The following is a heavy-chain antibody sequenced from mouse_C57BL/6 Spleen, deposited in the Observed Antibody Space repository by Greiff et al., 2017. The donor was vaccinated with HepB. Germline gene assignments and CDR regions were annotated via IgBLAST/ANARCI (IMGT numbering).Heavy chain of an antibody. CDR3: ARDDDGYPFDY. V-gene: IGHV1-80*01. CDR1: GYAFSSYW. J-gene: IGHJ2*01. CDR2: IYPGDGDT. Sequence: VQLQQSGAELVKPGASVKISCKASGYAFSSYWMNWVKQRPGKGLEWIGQIYPGDGDTNYNGKFKGKATLTADKSSSTAYMQLSSLTSEDSAVYFCARDDDGYPFDYWGQGTTLTVSS. D-gene: IGHD2-3*01.